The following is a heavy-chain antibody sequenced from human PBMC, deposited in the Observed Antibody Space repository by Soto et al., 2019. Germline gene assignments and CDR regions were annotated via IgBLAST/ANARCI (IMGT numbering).Heavy chain of an antibody. D-gene: IGHD6-13*01. J-gene: IGHJ5*02. CDR2: IKQDGSEK. Sequence: GSPRLCCAASGFTVCSYWMSWVRQDPGKGLEWVANIKQDGSEKYYVDSVKGRFTISRDNAKNSLYLQMNSLRAEDTAVYYCARARGIAAAGNSIRFDPWGQGTLVTVSS. CDR1: GFTVCSYW. V-gene: IGHV3-7*01. CDR3: ARARGIAAAGNSIRFDP.